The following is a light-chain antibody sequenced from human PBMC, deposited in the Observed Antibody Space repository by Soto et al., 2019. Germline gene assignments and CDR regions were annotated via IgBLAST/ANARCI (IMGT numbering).Light chain of an antibody. CDR1: QSVSSN. J-gene: IGKJ2*01. V-gene: IGKV3-11*01. CDR3: QQRSIRPLMYT. CDR2: DAS. Sequence: EIVLTQSPATLSLSPGERATLSCRASQSVSSNLAWYQHKPGQPPRLLIYDASTRATGIPARFSGSGSGTDFTLTISSLESEDFAVYYCQQRSIRPLMYTFGQGTKLEIK.